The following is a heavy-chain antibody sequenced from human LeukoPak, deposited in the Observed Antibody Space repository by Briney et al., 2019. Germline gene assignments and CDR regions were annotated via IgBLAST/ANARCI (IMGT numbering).Heavy chain of an antibody. Sequence: SETLSLTCTVSGGSISSCYWSWIRQPPGKGLEWIGYIYYSGSTNYNPSLKSRVTISVDTSKNQFSLKLSSVTAADTAVYYCARHVISSSWYGTVTDGMDVWGQGTTVTVSS. CDR1: GGSISSCY. CDR2: IYYSGST. V-gene: IGHV4-59*08. D-gene: IGHD6-13*01. J-gene: IGHJ6*02. CDR3: ARHVISSSWYGTVTDGMDV.